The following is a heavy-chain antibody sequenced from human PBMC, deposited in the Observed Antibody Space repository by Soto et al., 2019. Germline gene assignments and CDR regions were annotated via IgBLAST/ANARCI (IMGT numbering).Heavy chain of an antibody. Sequence: PSETLSLTCTASGDSISDYFYWSWIRQPAGKGLEWIGRIYTDGTTKYNPSLKSRVTLSLDKSKNQFSLRLSSVTAADTAVYYFAREVRGGFTGIFDQWGRGSRVTVSS. V-gene: IGHV4-4*07. D-gene: IGHD2-15*01. CDR2: IYTDGTT. CDR3: AREVRGGFTGIFDQ. J-gene: IGHJ4*02. CDR1: GDSISDYFY.